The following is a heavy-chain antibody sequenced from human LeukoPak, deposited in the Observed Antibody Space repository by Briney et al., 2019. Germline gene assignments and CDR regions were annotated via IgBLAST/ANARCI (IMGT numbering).Heavy chain of an antibody. CDR3: ARDRDSSSWENHAFDI. V-gene: IGHV1-18*01. CDR2: ISAYNGNT. J-gene: IGHJ3*02. D-gene: IGHD6-13*01. Sequence: ASVKVSCKASGYTFTGYGISWVRQAPGQGLEWMGWISAYNGNTNYAQKLQGRVTMTTDTSTSTAYMELRSLRSDDTAVYYCARDRDSSSWENHAFDIWGQGTMVTVSS. CDR1: GYTFTGYG.